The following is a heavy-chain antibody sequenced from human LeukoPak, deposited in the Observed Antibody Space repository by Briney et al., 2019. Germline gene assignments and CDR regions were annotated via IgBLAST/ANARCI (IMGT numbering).Heavy chain of an antibody. V-gene: IGHV3-23*01. J-gene: IGHJ5*02. CDR2: ISSSGGST. Sequence: GGSLRLSCAASGFTFSSYGMTWVRQAPGKGLEWVSTISSSGGSTYYADSVKGRFTISRDNSKNTLYLQMNSLRAEDTAVYYCAKSPLLRARGKTGLNWFDPWGQGTLVTVSS. D-gene: IGHD3-10*01. CDR3: AKSPLLRARGKTGLNWFDP. CDR1: GFTFSSYG.